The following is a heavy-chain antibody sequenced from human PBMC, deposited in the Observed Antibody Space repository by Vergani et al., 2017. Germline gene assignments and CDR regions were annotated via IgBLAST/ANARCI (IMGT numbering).Heavy chain of an antibody. D-gene: IGHD2-2*02. CDR3: ATIGYRRWGYYFDY. V-gene: IGHV3-23*01. J-gene: IGHJ4*02. CDR2: ISVQNFRT. Sequence: EVQLLESGGGSAQPGESLRLSCVASGFTFTAHGLNWVRQAPGKGLEWVSGISVQNFRTHYADSVKGRFTISRDDSKNTVYLQINSLRAEDTAFYYCATIGYRRWGYYFDYWGQGILVTVSS. CDR1: GFTFTAHG.